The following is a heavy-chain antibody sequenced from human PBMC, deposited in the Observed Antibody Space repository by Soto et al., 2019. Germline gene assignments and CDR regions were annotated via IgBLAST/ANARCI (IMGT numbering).Heavy chain of an antibody. CDR1: GFTFRSSA. CDR3: ARESVLLGANWLDP. D-gene: IGHD2-8*02. CDR2: IAYDGSKK. J-gene: IGHJ5*02. Sequence: QVQVVESGGRVVHPGGSLRLSCAASGFTFRSSAMHWVRHTPGKGLEWVAVIAYDGSKKYYAASVKGRFTVSRDNSNNPVDLQLNSLRTEYSAIYFCARESVLLGANWLDPWCQGNRVSVSS. V-gene: IGHV3-30*04.